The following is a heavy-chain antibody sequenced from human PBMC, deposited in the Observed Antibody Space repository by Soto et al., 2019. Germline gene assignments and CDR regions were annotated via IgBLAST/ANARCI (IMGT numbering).Heavy chain of an antibody. D-gene: IGHD6-19*01. CDR1: GGSISSGDYY. J-gene: IGHJ4*02. CDR2: IYYSGST. V-gene: IGHV4-30-4*01. Sequence: QVQLQASGPGLVKPSQTLSLTCTVSGGSISSGDYYWSWIRQPPGKGLEWIGYIYYSGSTYYNPSLKSRVTISVDSSKNQFALKLSSVTAADTAVYYCGREYLEGIAGAAVDYWGQGTLVTVSS. CDR3: GREYLEGIAGAAVDY.